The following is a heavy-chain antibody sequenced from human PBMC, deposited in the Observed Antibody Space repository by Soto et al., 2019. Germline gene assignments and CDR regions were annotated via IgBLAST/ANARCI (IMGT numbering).Heavy chain of an antibody. V-gene: IGHV4-31*03. CDR2: ISYTGAT. CDR1: GGSISRGAYF. CDR3: ARGGPVSVSPAWQLLGYFDY. D-gene: IGHD2-15*01. J-gene: IGHJ4*02. Sequence: QVHLQESGPGQVRPSQTLSLSCSVSGGSISRGAYFWTWIRQFPGKGLEWIAYISYTGATYYNPSLKSRVTILADTSQNQFSLKLNSVTSADTAVYYCARGGPVSVSPAWQLLGYFDYWGQGTLVTVSS.